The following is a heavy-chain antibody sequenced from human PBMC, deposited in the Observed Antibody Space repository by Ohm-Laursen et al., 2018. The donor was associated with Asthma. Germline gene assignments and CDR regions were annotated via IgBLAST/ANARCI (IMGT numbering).Heavy chain of an antibody. J-gene: IGHJ4*02. CDR2: IWYDGSNK. CDR3: ARDGTLDDFWSDFDY. CDR1: GFTFSSYG. D-gene: IGHD3-3*01. V-gene: IGHV3-33*01. Sequence: RSLRLSCSASGFTFSSYGMHWVRQAPGKGLEWVAVIWYDGSNKYYADSVKGRFTISRDNSKNTLYLQMNSLRAEDTAVYYCARDGTLDDFWSDFDYWGQGTLVTVSS.